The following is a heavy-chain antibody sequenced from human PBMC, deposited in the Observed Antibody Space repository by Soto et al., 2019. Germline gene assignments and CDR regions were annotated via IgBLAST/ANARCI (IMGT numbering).Heavy chain of an antibody. V-gene: IGHV4-34*12. CDR3: ARGTREGWYFDL. J-gene: IGHJ2*01. CDR2: IIHSGSA. CDR1: SGSFSGYY. Sequence: QVQLQQWGAGLLKPSETLSLTCAVYSGSFSGYYWSWIRQSPGKGLEWIGEIIHSGSANYNPSLKSRLTRSVDTSKNQFSLKLSSVTVADTAVYYCARGTREGWYFDLWGRGTLVTVSS.